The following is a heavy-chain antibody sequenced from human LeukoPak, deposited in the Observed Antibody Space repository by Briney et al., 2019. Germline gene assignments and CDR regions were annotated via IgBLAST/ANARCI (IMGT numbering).Heavy chain of an antibody. J-gene: IGHJ4*02. CDR3: AKAYSYGFDY. CDR2: IWYDASNK. CDR1: GFTFSSYG. Sequence: GGSLRLSCVASGFTFSSYGMHWVRQAPGKGVEWVAFIWYDASNKYYADSVKGRFTISRDNSKNTLSLQMSGLSPDDTAVYYCAKAYSYGFDYWGQGTLVTVSS. D-gene: IGHD5-18*01. V-gene: IGHV3-30*02.